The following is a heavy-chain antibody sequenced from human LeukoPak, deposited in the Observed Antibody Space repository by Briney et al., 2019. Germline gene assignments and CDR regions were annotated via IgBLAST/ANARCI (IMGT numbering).Heavy chain of an antibody. D-gene: IGHD4-23*01. CDR2: IWYDGSNK. J-gene: IGHJ6*03. CDR1: GFTFSSYG. Sequence: TGRSLRLSCAASGFTFSSYGMHWVRQAPGKGLEWVAVIWYDGSNKYYADSVKGRFTISRDNSKNTLYLQMNSLRAEDTAVYYCAKDGYFGGYYYYMDVWGKGTTVTVSS. CDR3: AKDGYFGGYYYYMDV. V-gene: IGHV3-33*06.